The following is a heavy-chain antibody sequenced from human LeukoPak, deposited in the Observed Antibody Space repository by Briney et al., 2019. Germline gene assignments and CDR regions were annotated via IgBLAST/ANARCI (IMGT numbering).Heavy chain of an antibody. J-gene: IGHJ5*02. CDR3: ARSWGEVAFGEIWFDP. CDR2: INPNSGGT. Sequence: ASVKVSCKASGYTFTGYYMHWVRQAPGQGLEWMGWINPNSGGTNYPQKFQGRVTMTRDTSISTAYMELSRLRSDDTAVYYCARSWGEVAFGEIWFDPWGQGTLVTAPS. V-gene: IGHV1-2*02. D-gene: IGHD3-10*01. CDR1: GYTFTGYY.